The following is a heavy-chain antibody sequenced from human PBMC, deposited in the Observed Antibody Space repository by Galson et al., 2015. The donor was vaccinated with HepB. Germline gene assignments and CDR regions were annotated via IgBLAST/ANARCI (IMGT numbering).Heavy chain of an antibody. CDR3: ARGWDTDVTSNFDY. CDR1: GFTYNNYW. CDR2: IKQDGSEK. D-gene: IGHD5-18*01. Sequence: SLRLSCVVSGFTYNNYWMSWVHQAPGRGLEWVANIKQDGSEKYYVDSVEGRFTVSRDNAKKTLYLDMNALSVEDTAVYYCARGWDTDVTSNFDYWGQGALVTVSS. V-gene: IGHV3-7*03. J-gene: IGHJ4*02.